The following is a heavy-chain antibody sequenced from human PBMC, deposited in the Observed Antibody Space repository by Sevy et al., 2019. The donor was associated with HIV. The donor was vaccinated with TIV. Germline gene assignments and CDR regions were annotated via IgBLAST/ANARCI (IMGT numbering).Heavy chain of an antibody. Sequence: GGSLRLSCAASGFTLNSYWMSWVRQAPGKGLEWVANIKQDGSVKYYVDSVKGRFTISRDNSKNTLFLQINSLRAEDTALYYCVKGARYTIPNDAFDIWGQGTMVTVSS. J-gene: IGHJ3*02. CDR1: GFTLNSYW. CDR3: VKGARYTIPNDAFDI. CDR2: IKQDGSVK. V-gene: IGHV3-7*03. D-gene: IGHD2-2*02.